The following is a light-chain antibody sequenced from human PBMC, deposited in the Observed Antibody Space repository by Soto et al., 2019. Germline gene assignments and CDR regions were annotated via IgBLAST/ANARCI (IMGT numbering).Light chain of an antibody. V-gene: IGKV1-5*01. J-gene: IGKJ2*01. CDR1: QSISSW. Sequence: DIQMTQSPSTLSASVGDRVTITCRASQSISSWLAWYQQKPGKAPKLLIYDASSLESGVPSRFSGRGSGTEFTLTISSLQPDDFATYYCQKYNSYTSTFGQGTKLEIK. CDR3: QKYNSYTST. CDR2: DAS.